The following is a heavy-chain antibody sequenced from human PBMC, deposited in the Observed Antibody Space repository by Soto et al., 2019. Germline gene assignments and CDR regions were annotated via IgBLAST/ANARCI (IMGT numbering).Heavy chain of an antibody. CDR3: ARGYGSGSYYNSPLYYLLAV. CDR1: GGSISSYY. J-gene: IGHJ6*03. Sequence: PSETLCLTCTVSGGSISSYYWSWIRQPPGKGLEWIGYIYYSGSTNYNPSLKSRVTISVDTSKNQFSLKLSSVTAADTAVYYCARGYGSGSYYNSPLYYLLAVSGKGTTVTVSS. CDR2: IYYSGST. D-gene: IGHD3-10*01. V-gene: IGHV4-59*08.